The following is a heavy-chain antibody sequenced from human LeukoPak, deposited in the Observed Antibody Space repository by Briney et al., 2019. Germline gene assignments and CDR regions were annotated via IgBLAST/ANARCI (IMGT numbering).Heavy chain of an antibody. V-gene: IGHV4-4*07. J-gene: IGHJ6*02. CDR3: ARSGGGRDGRIWFGELLDDQPYYYYGMDV. D-gene: IGHD3-10*01. Sequence: SETLSLTCTVSGGSISSYYWSWIRQPAGKGLEWIGRIYTSGSTNYNPSLKSRVTMSVDTSKNQFSLKLSSVTAADTAVYYCARSGGGRDGRIWFGELLDDQPYYYYGMDVWGQGTTVTVSS. CDR1: GGSISSYY. CDR2: IYTSGST.